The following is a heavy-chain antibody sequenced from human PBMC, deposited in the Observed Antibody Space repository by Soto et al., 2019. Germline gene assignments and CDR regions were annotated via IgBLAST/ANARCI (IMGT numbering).Heavy chain of an antibody. CDR2: ISYDGSNK. Sequence: QVQLVESGGGVVQPGRSLRLSCAASGFTFSSYGMHWVRQAPGKGLEWVAVISYDGSNKYYADSVKGRFTISRDNSKNTLYLQMNSLRAEDTGVYYCARSPYSVSYLAYFDYWGQGTVVTVSS. CDR3: ARSPYSVSYLAYFDY. V-gene: IGHV3-30*03. J-gene: IGHJ4*02. CDR1: GFTFSSYG. D-gene: IGHD1-26*01.